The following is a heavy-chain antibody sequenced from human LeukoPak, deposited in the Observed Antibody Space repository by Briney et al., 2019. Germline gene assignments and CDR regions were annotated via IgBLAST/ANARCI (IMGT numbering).Heavy chain of an antibody. J-gene: IGHJ4*02. CDR2: IYTNGGA. CDR1: GGSVTSGNYY. Sequence: SQTLSLTCTVSGGSVTSGNYYWNWIRQPAGKGLEWIGRIYTNGGASYNPSLKSRVTISIDASKNQFSLKLISVTAADTAVYYCAREPPGYWGQGILVTVSS. CDR3: AREPPGY. V-gene: IGHV4-61*02.